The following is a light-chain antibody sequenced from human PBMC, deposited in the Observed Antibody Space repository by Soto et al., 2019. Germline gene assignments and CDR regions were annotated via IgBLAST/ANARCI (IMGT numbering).Light chain of an antibody. V-gene: IGKV1-5*01. CDR3: QQYNSYSS. Sequence: DIQMTQSPSTLSASVGDRVTITCRASQSIRSWLAWYQQKPGKAPKLLIFDASTLQSGVPSRFSGDGSGTEFTLTISGLQPEDSATYYCQQYNSYSSFGPGTKVDIK. J-gene: IGKJ3*01. CDR2: DAS. CDR1: QSIRSW.